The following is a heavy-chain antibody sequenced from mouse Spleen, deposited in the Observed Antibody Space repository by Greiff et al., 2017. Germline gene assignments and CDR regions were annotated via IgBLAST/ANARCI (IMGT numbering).Heavy chain of an antibody. D-gene: IGHD2-4*01. CDR2: ISNLAYSI. CDR3: ARGGKDYRYSYAMDY. CDR1: GFTFSDYG. V-gene: IGHV5-15*01. Sequence: DVQLVESGGGLVKPGGSLKLSCAASGFTFSDYGMAWVRQAPGKGPEWVAFISNLAYSIYYADTVTGRFTISRENAKNTLYLEMSSLRSEDTAMYYCARGGKDYRYSYAMDYWGQGTSVTVSS. J-gene: IGHJ4*01.